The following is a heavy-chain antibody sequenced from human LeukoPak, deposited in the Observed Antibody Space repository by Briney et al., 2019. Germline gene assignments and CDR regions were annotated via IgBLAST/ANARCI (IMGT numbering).Heavy chain of an antibody. J-gene: IGHJ4*02. V-gene: IGHV1-8*01. D-gene: IGHD3-9*01. CDR2: MNTNRGNT. CDR3: ARGGYDILTGYHNFDY. CDR1: GYTFTSYD. Sequence: ASVKLSCNASGYTFTSYDINWERQATEQGLEWMGWMNTNRGNTGYAQKFQGRVTMTRNTSISTAYMELSSLRSEDTAVYYCARGGYDILTGYHNFDYWGQGTLVTVSS.